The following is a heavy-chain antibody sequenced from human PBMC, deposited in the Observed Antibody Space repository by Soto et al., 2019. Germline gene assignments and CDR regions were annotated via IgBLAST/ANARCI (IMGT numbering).Heavy chain of an antibody. CDR1: GGTFSSYA. CDR2: IIPIFGTA. CDR3: AREQIVVVPAAYYYMDV. V-gene: IGHV1-69*13. J-gene: IGHJ6*03. Sequence: ASVKVSCKASGGTFSSYAISWVRQAPGQGLEWMGGIIPIFGTANYAQKFQGRVTITADESTSTAYMELSSLRSEDTAVYYCAREQIVVVPAAYYYMDVWGKGTTVTVSS. D-gene: IGHD2-2*01.